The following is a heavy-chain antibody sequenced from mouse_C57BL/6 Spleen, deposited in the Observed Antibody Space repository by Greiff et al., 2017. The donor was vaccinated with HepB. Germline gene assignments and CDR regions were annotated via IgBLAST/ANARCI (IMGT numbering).Heavy chain of an antibody. Sequence: VKLQQPGAELVKPGASVKLSCKASGYTFTSYWMHWVKQRPGQGLEWIGMIHPNSGSTNYNEKFKSKATLTVDKSSSTAYMQLSSLTSEGSAVYYCARSDSAVVATGGYCFDYWGQGTTLTVSS. V-gene: IGHV1-64*01. D-gene: IGHD1-1*01. CDR3: ARSDSAVVATGGYCFDY. CDR2: IHPNSGST. CDR1: GYTFTSYW. J-gene: IGHJ2*01.